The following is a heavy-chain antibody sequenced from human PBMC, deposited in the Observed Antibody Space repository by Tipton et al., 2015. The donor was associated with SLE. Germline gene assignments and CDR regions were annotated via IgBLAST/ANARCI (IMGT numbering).Heavy chain of an antibody. CDR2: IRARAYGETT. D-gene: IGHD1-7*01. Sequence: RSLRLSCTTSGFSFGAYCMTWFRQAPGKGLEWVGFIRARAYGETTEYAASVRGRFTISRDESRDITYLQMNSLKTEDTAVYYCAKSAGWNFDFYYMDVWGKGTTVTVSS. CDR1: GFSFGAYC. J-gene: IGHJ6*03. CDR3: AKSAGWNFDFYYMDV. V-gene: IGHV3-49*03.